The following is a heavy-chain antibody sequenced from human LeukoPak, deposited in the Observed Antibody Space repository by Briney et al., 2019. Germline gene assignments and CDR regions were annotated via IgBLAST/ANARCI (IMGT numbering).Heavy chain of an antibody. J-gene: IGHJ4*02. D-gene: IGHD3-9*01. CDR3: ARESDCHILTGPFDY. V-gene: IGHV1-2*02. CDR2: INPNSGYT. Sequence: ASVKVSCKASGYTFTGYHMHWVRQAPGQGLEWMGWINPNSGYTDYAQNFQGRVTMTRDTSISTAYMDLRTLRSDDTAVYYCARESDCHILTGPFDYWGQGTLVTVSS. CDR1: GYTFTGYH.